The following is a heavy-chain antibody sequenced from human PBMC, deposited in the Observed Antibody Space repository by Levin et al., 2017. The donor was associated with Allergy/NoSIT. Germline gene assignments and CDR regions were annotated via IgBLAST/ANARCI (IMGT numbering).Heavy chain of an antibody. CDR1: GDSISRGFYY. V-gene: IGHV4-61*02. D-gene: IGHD5-12*01. J-gene: IGHJ6*03. CDR2: IYVTGST. CDR3: ARDLGGFSGYKPYCYMDV. Sequence: SQTLSLTCSVSGDSISRGFYYWSWIRQPAGEGLVWIGRIYVTGSTTYSPSLKSRVTISLDRSKDQVSLKINSVTAADTAVYYCARDLGGFSGYKPYCYMDVWGKGTTVTVSS.